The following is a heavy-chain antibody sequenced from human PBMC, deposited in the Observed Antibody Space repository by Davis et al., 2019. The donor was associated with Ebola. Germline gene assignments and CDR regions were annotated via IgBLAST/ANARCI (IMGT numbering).Heavy chain of an antibody. Sequence: GGSLRLSCGASGFTVSRSYMNWVRQAPGKGLEWVSVIYSGGTTYYADSVRGRFTISRDNSKNTLYLQMNSLRAEDTAVYYCARATIALDLWGQGTLVTVSS. V-gene: IGHV3-66*01. CDR2: IYSGGTT. CDR3: ARATIALDL. J-gene: IGHJ5*02. CDR1: GFTVSRSY. D-gene: IGHD1-14*01.